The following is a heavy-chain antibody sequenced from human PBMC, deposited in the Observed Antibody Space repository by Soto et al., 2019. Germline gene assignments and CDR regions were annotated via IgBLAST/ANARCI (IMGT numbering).Heavy chain of an antibody. V-gene: IGHV4-34*01. CDR1: GGSFSGYY. Sequence: SETLSLTCAVYGGSFSGYYWSWIRQPPGKGLEWIGEISHSGSTNYNPSLKSRVTISVDTSKNQFSLKLSSVTAADTAVYYCARSSSSWYLYYFDYWGQGTLVTVSS. D-gene: IGHD6-13*01. J-gene: IGHJ4*02. CDR2: ISHSGST. CDR3: ARSSSSWYLYYFDY.